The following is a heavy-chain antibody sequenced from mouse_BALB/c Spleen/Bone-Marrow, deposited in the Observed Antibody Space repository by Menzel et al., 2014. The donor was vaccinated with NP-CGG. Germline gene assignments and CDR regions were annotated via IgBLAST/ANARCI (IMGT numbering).Heavy chain of an antibody. CDR3: ARSGYGSYFDY. CDR1: GYIFTSYY. J-gene: IGHJ2*01. D-gene: IGHD1-1*01. V-gene: IGHV1S56*01. CDR2: IYPGNVNT. Sequence: QVQLKESGPELVKPGASVRISCKASGYIFTSYYIHWVKQRPGQGLEWIGWIYPGNVNTKYNEKFKGKATLTADKSSSTSYMQLSSLTSEDSAVYFCARSGYGSYFDYWGQGTTLTVSS.